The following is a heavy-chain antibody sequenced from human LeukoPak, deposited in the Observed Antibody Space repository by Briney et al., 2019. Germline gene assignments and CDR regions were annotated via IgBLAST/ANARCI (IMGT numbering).Heavy chain of an antibody. V-gene: IGHV1-2*04. CDR3: ARNRDYYDSSGLFDY. CDR1: GYTFTGYY. D-gene: IGHD3-22*01. Sequence: GASVRVSCKASGYTFTGYYMHWVRQAPGQGLEWMGWINPNSGGTNYAQKLQGWVTMTRDTSISTAYMELSRLRSDDTAVYYCARNRDYYDSSGLFDYWGQGTLVTVSS. J-gene: IGHJ4*02. CDR2: INPNSGGT.